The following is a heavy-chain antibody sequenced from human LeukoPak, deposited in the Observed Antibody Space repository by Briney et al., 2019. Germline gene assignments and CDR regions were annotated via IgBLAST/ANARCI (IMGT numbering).Heavy chain of an antibody. V-gene: IGHV1-69*04. J-gene: IGHJ4*02. D-gene: IGHD6-19*01. Sequence: SVKVSCKASGGTFSSYAISWVRQAAGQGLEWMGRIIPILGIANYAQKFQGRVTITADKSTSTAYMELSSLRSEDTAVYYCARQRMAGPNHRDYWGQGTLVTVSS. CDR1: GGTFSSYA. CDR2: IIPILGIA. CDR3: ARQRMAGPNHRDY.